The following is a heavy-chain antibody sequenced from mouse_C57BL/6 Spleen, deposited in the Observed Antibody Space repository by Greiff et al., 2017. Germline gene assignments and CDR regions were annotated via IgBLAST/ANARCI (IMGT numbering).Heavy chain of an antibody. V-gene: IGHV5-9-1*02. CDR2: ISSGGDYI. CDR1: GFTFSSYA. Sequence: DVMLVESGEGLVKPGGSLKLSCAASGFTFSSYAMSWVRQTPEKRLEWVAYISSGGDYIYYADTVKGRFTISRDNARNTLYLQMSSLKSEDTAMYYCTRDRDYYYGSRGAFAYWGQGTLVTVSA. CDR3: TRDRDYYYGSRGAFAY. D-gene: IGHD1-1*01. J-gene: IGHJ3*01.